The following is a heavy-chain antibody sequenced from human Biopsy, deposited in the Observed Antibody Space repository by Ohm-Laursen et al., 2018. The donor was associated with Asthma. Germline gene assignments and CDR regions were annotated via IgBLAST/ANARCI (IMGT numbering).Heavy chain of an antibody. CDR1: GFTVSRDH. CDR2: IYSGGTS. D-gene: IGHD6-19*01. Sequence: PLRLSCTASGFTVSRDHMFWVRQAPGKGLEWVSVIYSGGTSHTADSVRGRFTISRDFSKNTLHLQMHSLRVEDTAVYYCARGDSSGWSHYYFDYWGQGTLVTVSS. J-gene: IGHJ4*02. V-gene: IGHV3-53*01. CDR3: ARGDSSGWSHYYFDY.